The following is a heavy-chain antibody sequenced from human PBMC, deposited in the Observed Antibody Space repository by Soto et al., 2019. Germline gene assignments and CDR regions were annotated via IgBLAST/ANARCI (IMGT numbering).Heavy chain of an antibody. CDR1: GFTFSSYG. J-gene: IGHJ6*02. V-gene: IGHV3-30*03. CDR3: ARDTYYYDSSGPSIFGHYYYGMDV. CDR2: ISYDGSNK. D-gene: IGHD3-22*01. Sequence: PGGSLRLSCAASGFTFSSYGMHWVRQAPGKGLEWVAVISYDGSNKYYADSVKGRFTISRDNSKNTLYLQMNSLRAEDTAVYYCARDTYYYDSSGPSIFGHYYYGMDVWGQGTTVTVSS.